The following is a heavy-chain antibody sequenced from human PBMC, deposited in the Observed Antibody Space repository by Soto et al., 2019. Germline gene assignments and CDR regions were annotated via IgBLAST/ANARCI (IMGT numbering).Heavy chain of an antibody. D-gene: IGHD3-9*01. CDR1: GFGFRSYW. CDR2: ISSDGSST. CDR3: AREYYGVLTGYYNDY. Sequence: EVQLVESGGGLVQSGGSLGLSCAASGFGFRSYWFHWVRQAPGKGLVWVARISSDGSSTTYPDSANGRFTISRDNAANTLYLQMSSLRAEDTAVYYCAREYYGVLTGYYNDYWGQGTLVTVSS. V-gene: IGHV3-74*01. J-gene: IGHJ4*02.